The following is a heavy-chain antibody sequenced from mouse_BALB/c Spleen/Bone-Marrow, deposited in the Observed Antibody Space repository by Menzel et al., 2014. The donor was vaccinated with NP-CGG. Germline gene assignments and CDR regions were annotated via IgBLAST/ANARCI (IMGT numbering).Heavy chain of an antibody. CDR1: GFTFSSFA. J-gene: IGHJ2*01. CDR2: ISSGSNII. Sequence: VQRVESGGGLVQPGGSRKLSCAASGFTFSSFAMHWIRQAPEKRLEWVAFISSGSNIIHYADPVKGRFTISRDNPKNPLFLQMTIRRSEDTAMYYCGRGDYWGQGTTLTVSS. V-gene: IGHV5-17*02. CDR3: GRGDY.